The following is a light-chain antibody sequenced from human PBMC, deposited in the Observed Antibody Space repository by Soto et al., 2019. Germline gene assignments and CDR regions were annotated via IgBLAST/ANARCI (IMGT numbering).Light chain of an antibody. J-gene: IGKJ1*01. Sequence: DIQMTQSPPTLSASAGDRVTITCRASQSISTWLAWYQQKPGKAPKLLIYDASSLEGGVPSRFSGSGSGTDFTLTISSLQSEDFAVYYCQQCNNWPPWAFGQGTKVDI. CDR3: QQCNNWPPWA. CDR2: DAS. V-gene: IGKV1-5*01. CDR1: QSISTW.